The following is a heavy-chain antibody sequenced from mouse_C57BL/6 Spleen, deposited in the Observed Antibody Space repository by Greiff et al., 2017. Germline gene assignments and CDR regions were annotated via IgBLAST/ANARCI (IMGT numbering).Heavy chain of an antibody. V-gene: IGHV1-64*01. Sequence: VQLQQPGAELVKPGASVKLSCKASGYTFTSYWMHWVKQRPGQGLEWIGMIHPNSGSTNYNEKFKSKATLTVDKSSSTAYMQLSSLTSEDSAVYYCASLYGSSYVGFAYWGQGTLVTVSA. CDR1: GYTFTSYW. CDR3: ASLYGSSYVGFAY. J-gene: IGHJ3*01. D-gene: IGHD1-1*01. CDR2: IHPNSGST.